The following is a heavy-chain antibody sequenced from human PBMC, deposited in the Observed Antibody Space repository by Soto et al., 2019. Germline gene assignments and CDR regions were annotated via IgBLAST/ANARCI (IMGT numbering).Heavy chain of an antibody. J-gene: IGHJ4*02. CDR3: ARQIYDSDTGPNFQYYFDS. CDR1: GNSFAGYW. CDR2: IDPSDSQT. Sequence: GESLKISCNGSGNSFAGYWITWVRQKPWKGLEWMGRIDPSDSQTYYSPSFRGHVTISATKSITTVFLQWSSLRASDTAMYYCARQIYDSDTGPNFQYYFDSWGQGTPVTVSS. V-gene: IGHV5-10-1*01. D-gene: IGHD3-22*01.